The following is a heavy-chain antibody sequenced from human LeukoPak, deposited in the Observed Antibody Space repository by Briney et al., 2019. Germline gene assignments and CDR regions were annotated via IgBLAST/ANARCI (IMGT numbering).Heavy chain of an antibody. CDR3: AGAPPPHHYDFWSGYYDAFDI. V-gene: IGHV3-48*01. D-gene: IGHD3-3*01. Sequence: QPGGSLRLSCAASGFTFSSYSMNWVRQAPGKGLEWVSYISSSSSTIYYADSVKGRFIISRDNAKNSLYLQMNSLRAEDTAVYYCAGAPPPHHYDFWSGYYDAFDIWGQGTMVTVSS. CDR1: GFTFSSYS. CDR2: ISSSSSTI. J-gene: IGHJ3*02.